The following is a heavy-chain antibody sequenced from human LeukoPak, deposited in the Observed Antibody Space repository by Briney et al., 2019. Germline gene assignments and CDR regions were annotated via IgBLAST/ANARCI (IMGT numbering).Heavy chain of an antibody. CDR1: GGPFSGYF. J-gene: IGHJ4*02. CDR2: IHNSGTT. V-gene: IGHV4-34*01. Sequence: SETLSLTCAVSGGPFSGYFWSWIRQSSGKGLEWIGEIHNSGTTNYNPFLNSRVTISEDTSKNQFYLNLSSVTAADTAVYYCARRYYYNLGSFPFDFWGQGTLVTVSS. D-gene: IGHD3-10*01. CDR3: ARRYYYNLGSFPFDF.